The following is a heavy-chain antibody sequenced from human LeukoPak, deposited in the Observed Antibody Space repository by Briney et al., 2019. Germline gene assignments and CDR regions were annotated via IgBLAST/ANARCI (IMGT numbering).Heavy chain of an antibody. D-gene: IGHD3-10*01. Sequence: SETLSLTCTVSGGSITSGTKYWNWIRQPAGQGLEWIGLIESSGTTNYNPSLMSRLTMSLDTSKNQFSLNLNSVTAADTAIYYCARAVQDKYVFGSGAKYYFDYWGQGALVTVSS. J-gene: IGHJ4*02. CDR2: IESSGTT. CDR1: GGSITSGTKY. CDR3: ARAVQDKYVFGSGAKYYFDY. V-gene: IGHV4-61*02.